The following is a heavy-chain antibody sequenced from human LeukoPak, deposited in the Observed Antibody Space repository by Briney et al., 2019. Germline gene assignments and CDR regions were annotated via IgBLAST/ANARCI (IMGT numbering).Heavy chain of an antibody. CDR2: IYYSGST. V-gene: IGHV4-39*01. CDR1: GGSISSSSYY. CDR3: ASQIRITMVRRVISPIDY. D-gene: IGHD3-10*01. J-gene: IGHJ4*02. Sequence: TSETLSLTCTVSGGSISSSSYYWGWIRQPPGKGLEWIGSIYYSGSTYYNPSLKSRVTISVDTSKNQFSLKLSSVTAADTAVYYCASQIRITMVRRVISPIDYWGQGTLVTVSS.